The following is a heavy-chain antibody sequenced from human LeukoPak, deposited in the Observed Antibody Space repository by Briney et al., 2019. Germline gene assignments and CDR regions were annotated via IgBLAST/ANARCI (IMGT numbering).Heavy chain of an antibody. CDR3: ARASILPRCFGGSCFAPLDY. CDR1: GFNFSHYT. Sequence: GGSLRLSCTASGFNFSHYTMTWVRQAPGKGLEWVSSISSAGRYIYYSESLKGRFPVSRDDASSSLSLQMDSLRAEDSAVYYCARASILPRCFGGSCFAPLDYWGQGSLIAVSS. J-gene: IGHJ4*02. D-gene: IGHD2-15*01. V-gene: IGHV3-21*01. CDR2: ISSAGRYI.